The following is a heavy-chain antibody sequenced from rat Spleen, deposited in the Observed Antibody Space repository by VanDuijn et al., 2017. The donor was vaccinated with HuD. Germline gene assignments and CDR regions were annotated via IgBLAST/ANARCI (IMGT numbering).Heavy chain of an antibody. J-gene: IGHJ2*01. CDR2: ISYGDSSGHSST. CDR1: GFTFSDYG. V-gene: IGHV5-29*01. Sequence: EVQLVESGGGLVQPGRSLKLSCAASGFTFSDYGMAWVRQAPTKGLEWVATISYGDSSGHSSTYYRDSVKGRFTISRDNSKSTLYLQMDSLRSEDTASYYCVRHGYTRYYFDHWGQGVMVTVSS. CDR3: VRHGYTRYYFDH. D-gene: IGHD1-9*01.